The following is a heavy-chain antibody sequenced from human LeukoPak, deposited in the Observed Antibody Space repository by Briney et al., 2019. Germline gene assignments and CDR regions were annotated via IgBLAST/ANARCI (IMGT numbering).Heavy chain of an antibody. Sequence: GRSLRLSCAASGFTFSSYGMHWVRQAPGKGLEWVAVIWYDGSNKYYADSVKGRFTISRDNSKNTLYLQMNSLRAEDTAVYYCARDIGDGYYYYYGMDVWGQGTTVTVSS. CDR1: GFTFSSYG. D-gene: IGHD5-24*01. CDR3: ARDIGDGYYYYYGMDV. V-gene: IGHV3-33*01. J-gene: IGHJ6*02. CDR2: IWYDGSNK.